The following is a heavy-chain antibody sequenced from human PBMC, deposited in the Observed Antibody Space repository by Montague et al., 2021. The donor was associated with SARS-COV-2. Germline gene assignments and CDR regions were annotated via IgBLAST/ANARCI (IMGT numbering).Heavy chain of an antibody. Sequence: SETLSLTCTVSGGSIDSHYWSWLRQPPGKGLEWIGYIYYRGNTNYNPSLESRVTMSVDTSKNQFSLNLSSVTAADTAMYYCARELQYYWLDPWGQGTLVTVSS. CDR2: IYYRGNT. V-gene: IGHV4-59*11. J-gene: IGHJ5*02. CDR3: ARELQYYWLDP. CDR1: GGSIDSHY. D-gene: IGHD4-11*01.